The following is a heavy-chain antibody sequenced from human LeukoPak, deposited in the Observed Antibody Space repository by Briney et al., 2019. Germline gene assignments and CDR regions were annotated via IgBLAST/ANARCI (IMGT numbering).Heavy chain of an antibody. D-gene: IGHD2-15*01. CDR1: GGPINRYY. CDR2: IYYSGST. J-gene: IGHJ5*02. V-gene: IGHV4-59*08. CDR3: ARHAAPPGDDWFDP. Sequence: SETLSLTCTVSGGPINRYYWSWIRQPPGKGLEWIGYIYYSGSTNYNPSLKSRVTISVDTSKNQFSLKLSSVTAADTAVYYCARHAAPPGDDWFDPWGQGTLVTVSS.